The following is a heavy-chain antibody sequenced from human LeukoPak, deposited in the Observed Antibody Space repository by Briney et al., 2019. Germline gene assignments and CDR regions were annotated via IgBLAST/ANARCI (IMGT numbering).Heavy chain of an antibody. D-gene: IGHD3-22*01. J-gene: IGHJ6*02. CDR2: ISSSSSYI. CDR3: ARESHYYDSSGYYGGYYYYGMDV. CDR1: GFTFSSYS. V-gene: IGHV3-21*01. Sequence: GGSLRLSCAASGFTFSSYSMNWVCQAPGKGLEWVSSISSSSSYIYYADSVKGRFTISRDNAKNSLYLQMNSLRAEDTAVYYCARESHYYDSSGYYGGYYYYGMDVWGQGTTVTVSS.